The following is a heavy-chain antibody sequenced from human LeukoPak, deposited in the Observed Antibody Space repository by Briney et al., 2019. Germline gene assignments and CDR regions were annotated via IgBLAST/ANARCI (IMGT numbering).Heavy chain of an antibody. J-gene: IGHJ3*02. Sequence: SETLSLTCSVSGDSITGYYWGWIRQPPGKGLEWIGNIYYTGNTYYNSSLKNRVTISLDTSKNQFSLKVISMTAADTAAYYCTKSDGHGLIRICGRGTMVTVSS. CDR3: TKSDGHGLIRI. CDR2: IYYTGNT. V-gene: IGHV4-39*07. CDR1: GDSITGYY. D-gene: IGHD3-10*01.